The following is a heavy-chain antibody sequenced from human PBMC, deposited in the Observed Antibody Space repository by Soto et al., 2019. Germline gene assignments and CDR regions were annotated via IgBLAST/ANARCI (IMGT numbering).Heavy chain of an antibody. CDR3: ASGLTMGALPSHFHY. CDR1: GGSVNDGNYY. Sequence: SVPFSVSGGSVNDGNYYWSWIRQSPAKGLEWMGYIHHSGITNYNPSLKSRVTISVDTSTNEFSLKLNSVPAADTAVYYCASGLTMGALPSHFHYWGQGTQVTIS. J-gene: IGHJ4*02. V-gene: IGHV4-61*01. D-gene: IGHD3-16*02. CDR2: IHHSGIT.